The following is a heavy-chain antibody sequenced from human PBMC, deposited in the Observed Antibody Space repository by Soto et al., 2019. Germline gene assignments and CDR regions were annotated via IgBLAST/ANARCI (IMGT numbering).Heavy chain of an antibody. V-gene: IGHV1-69*05. J-gene: IGHJ6*02. CDR2: IIPIFGTA. CDR1: GGTFSSYA. Sequence: QVQLVQSGAEVKKPGSSVKVSCKASGGTFSSYAISWVRQAPGQGLEWMGGIIPIFGTANYAQKFQGRVTXRXXXSXXRAYMELSSLISEDTAVYYGARQPGGRGDYYGMDVWGQGATVTVSS. CDR3: ARQPGGRGDYYGMDV. D-gene: IGHD2-15*01.